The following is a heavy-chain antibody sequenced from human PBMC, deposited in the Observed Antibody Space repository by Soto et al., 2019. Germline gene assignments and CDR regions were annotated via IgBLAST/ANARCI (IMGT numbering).Heavy chain of an antibody. CDR2: IYYSGST. Sequence: QVQLQESGPGLVKPSQTLSLTCSVSGGAIRSGGYYWNWIRQHPGKGLEWIGYIYYSGSTYYNPSLNCRVTISVDTSKNQFSLMLTSVTAADTAVYYCATNGGYYDRSAPKYFPHWAQGTLVTVSS. D-gene: IGHD3-22*01. V-gene: IGHV4-31*03. J-gene: IGHJ1*01. CDR1: GGAIRSGGYY. CDR3: ATNGGYYDRSAPKYFPH.